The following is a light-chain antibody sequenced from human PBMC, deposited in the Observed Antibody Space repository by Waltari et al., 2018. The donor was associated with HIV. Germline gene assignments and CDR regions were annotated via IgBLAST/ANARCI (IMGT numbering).Light chain of an antibody. V-gene: IGLV1-44*01. CDR3: AAWDDSLNGWV. CDR1: RPHIGSNT. J-gene: IGLJ3*02. CDR2: SNN. Sequence: QPVLTQPPSASGPPGQRVTISLSGSRPHIGSNTLSWYQQPPGTAPKPFIYSNNQRPSGVPDRFSGSKSGTSASLAISGLQSEDEADYYCAAWDDSLNGWVFGGGTKLTVV.